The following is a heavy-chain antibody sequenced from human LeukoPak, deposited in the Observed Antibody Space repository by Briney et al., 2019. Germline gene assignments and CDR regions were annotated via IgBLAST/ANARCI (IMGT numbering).Heavy chain of an antibody. V-gene: IGHV1-2*02. J-gene: IGHJ6*03. D-gene: IGHD6-19*01. CDR1: GYTFTGYY. CDR2: INPNSGGT. Sequence: GASVKVSCKASGYTFTGYYMHWVRQAPGQGLEWMGWINPNSGGTNYAQKFQGRVTMTRDTSISTAYMELSRLRSDDTAVYYCARDGETGYSSFYYMDVWGKGTTVTVSS. CDR3: ARDGETGYSSFYYMDV.